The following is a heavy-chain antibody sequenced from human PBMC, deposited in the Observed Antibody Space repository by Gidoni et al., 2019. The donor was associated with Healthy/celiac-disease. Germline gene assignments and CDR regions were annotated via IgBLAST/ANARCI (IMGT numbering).Heavy chain of an antibody. D-gene: IGHD6-25*01. Sequence: QVQLVQSGAEVKKPGSSVKVSCKASGGTFSSYAISWVRQAPGQGLEWMGGIIPIFGTANYAQKFQGRVTITADESTSTAYMELSSLRSEETAVYYCAREGGGRGGYNAYFDYWGQGTLVTVSS. V-gene: IGHV1-69*01. J-gene: IGHJ4*02. CDR1: GGTFSSYA. CDR2: IIPIFGTA. CDR3: AREGGGRGGYNAYFDY.